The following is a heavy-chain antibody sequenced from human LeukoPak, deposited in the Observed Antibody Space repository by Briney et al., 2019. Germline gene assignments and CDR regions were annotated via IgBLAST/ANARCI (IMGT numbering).Heavy chain of an antibody. V-gene: IGHV3-23*01. CDR2: ISGSGGST. D-gene: IGHD5-12*01. CDR1: GFTFSSYA. Sequence: GGSLRLSCAASGFTFSSYAMSWVRQAPGKGLEWVSAISGSGGSTYYADSVKGRFTISRDNAKNSLYLQMNSLRAEDTALYYCAKGEGGYSGYDRGYFDYWGQGTLVTVSS. CDR3: AKGEGGYSGYDRGYFDY. J-gene: IGHJ4*02.